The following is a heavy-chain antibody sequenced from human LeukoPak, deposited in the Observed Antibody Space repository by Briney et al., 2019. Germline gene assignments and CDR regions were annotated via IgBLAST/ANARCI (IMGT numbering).Heavy chain of an antibody. Sequence: GGSLRLSCAASGFTFSSYSMNWVRQAPGKGLEWVANIKRDGSEKYYVDSVKGRFTISRDNAKNSLYLQMNSLRAEDTAVYYCARGLVGNWGQGTLVTVSS. CDR3: ARGLVGN. CDR1: GFTFSSYS. V-gene: IGHV3-7*04. CDR2: IKRDGSEK. J-gene: IGHJ4*02. D-gene: IGHD3-16*01.